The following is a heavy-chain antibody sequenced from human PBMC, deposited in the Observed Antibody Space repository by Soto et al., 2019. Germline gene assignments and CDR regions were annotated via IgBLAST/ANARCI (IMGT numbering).Heavy chain of an antibody. CDR1: GYSFAGYW. Sequence: GESLKISCKGAGYSFAGYWITWVRQKPGKGLEWMGRIDPSDSQTYYSPSFRGHVTISVTKSITTVFLQWSSLRASDTAMYYCARQIYDSDTGPNFQYYFDAWGQGTPVTVSS. J-gene: IGHJ4*02. CDR3: ARQIYDSDTGPNFQYYFDA. D-gene: IGHD3-22*01. CDR2: IDPSDSQT. V-gene: IGHV5-10-1*01.